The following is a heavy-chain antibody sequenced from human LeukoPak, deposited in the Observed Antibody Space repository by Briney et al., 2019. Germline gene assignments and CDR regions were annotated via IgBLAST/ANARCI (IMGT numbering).Heavy chain of an antibody. Sequence: GGSLRLSCAASGFTFSSYAMHWVRQAPGKGLEWVAVISYDGSNKYYADSVKGRFTISRDNANSTLYLQMDSLTAEDTAVYYCAKVTWGSGLNDYWGQGTLVTVPS. D-gene: IGHD6-19*01. V-gene: IGHV3-30-3*01. CDR1: GFTFSSYA. J-gene: IGHJ4*02. CDR2: ISYDGSNK. CDR3: AKVTWGSGLNDY.